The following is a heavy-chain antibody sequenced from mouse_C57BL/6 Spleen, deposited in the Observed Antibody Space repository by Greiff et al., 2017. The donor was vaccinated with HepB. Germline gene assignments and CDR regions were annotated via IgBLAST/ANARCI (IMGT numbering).Heavy chain of an antibody. CDR2: IYPGDGDT. D-gene: IGHD2-5*01. J-gene: IGHJ4*01. CDR3: AGSNYGIDAMDY. Sequence: LVESGPELVKPGASVKISCKASGYAFSSSWMNWVKQRPGKGLEWIGRIYPGDGDTNYNGKFKGKATLTADKSSSTAYMQLSSLTSEDSAVYFCAGSNYGIDAMDYWGQGTSVTVSS. V-gene: IGHV1-82*01. CDR1: GYAFSSSW.